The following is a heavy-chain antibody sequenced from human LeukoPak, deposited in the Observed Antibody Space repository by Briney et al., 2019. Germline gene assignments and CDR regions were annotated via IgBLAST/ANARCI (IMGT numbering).Heavy chain of an antibody. CDR2: ISSTSSHI. V-gene: IGHV3-21*05. Sequence: PGGSLRLSCAASGFTFSSFSMNWVRQAPGKGLEWVSYISSTSSHIYYADSVKGRLTVSRDNAKDSLYLQMNGLRDEDTAVYYCARDLISGDYTFDYWGQGALVTVSS. J-gene: IGHJ4*02. CDR3: ARDLISGDYTFDY. D-gene: IGHD4-11*01. CDR1: GFTFSSFS.